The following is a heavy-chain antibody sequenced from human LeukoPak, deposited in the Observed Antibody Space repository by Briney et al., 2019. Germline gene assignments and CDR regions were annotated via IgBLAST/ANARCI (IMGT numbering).Heavy chain of an antibody. CDR2: ISSSGGST. CDR3: AKDSHSNYEVS. J-gene: IGHJ4*02. V-gene: IGHV3-23*01. D-gene: IGHD4-11*01. Sequence: GGSLRLSCAASGFTFSSYAMSWVRQAPGKGLEWVSAISSSGGSTYYADSVKGRFTISRDNSKNTLYLQMNSLRAEDTAVYYCAKDSHSNYEVSWGQGTLVTVSS. CDR1: GFTFSSYA.